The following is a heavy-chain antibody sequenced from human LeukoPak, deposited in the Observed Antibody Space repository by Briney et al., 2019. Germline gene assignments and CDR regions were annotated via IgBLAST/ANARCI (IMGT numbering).Heavy chain of an antibody. CDR1: GYSISSGYY. J-gene: IGHJ6*02. Sequence: PSETLSLTCTVSGYSISSGYYWGWIRQPPGKGLEWIGSIYHSGSTYYNPSLKSRVTISVDTSKNQFSLSLSSVTAADTAVYYCARITFVVEGYGMDVWGQGTTVTVSS. D-gene: IGHD2-21*01. CDR2: IYHSGST. V-gene: IGHV4-38-2*02. CDR3: ARITFVVEGYGMDV.